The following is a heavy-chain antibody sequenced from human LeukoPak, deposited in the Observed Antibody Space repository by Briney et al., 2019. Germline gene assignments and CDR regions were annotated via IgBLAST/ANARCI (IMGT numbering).Heavy chain of an antibody. CDR3: ALGGSLVYDQRLDY. CDR1: GGSFSGYY. J-gene: IGHJ4*02. V-gene: IGHV4-34*01. CDR2: INHSGST. Sequence: SETLSLTCAVYGGSFSGYYWSWIRQPPGKGLEWIGEINHSGSTNYNPSLKSRVTISVDTSKNQFSLKLSSVTAADTAVYYCALGGSLVYDQRLDYWGQGTLVTVSS. D-gene: IGHD5/OR15-5a*01.